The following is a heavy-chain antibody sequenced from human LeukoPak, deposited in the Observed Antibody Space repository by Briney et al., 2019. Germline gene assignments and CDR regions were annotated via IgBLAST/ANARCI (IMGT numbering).Heavy chain of an antibody. CDR1: GGSVSSGSYY. D-gene: IGHD2-2*01. CDR2: IYYSGST. J-gene: IGHJ4*02. CDR3: ASAYQLLLTHDY. V-gene: IGHV4-61*01. Sequence: PSETLSLTCTVSGGSVSSGSYYWSWIRQPPGKGLEWIGYIYYSGSTNCNPSLKSRVTISVDTSKNQFSLKLSSVTAADTAVYYCASAYQLLLTHDYWGQGTLVTVSS.